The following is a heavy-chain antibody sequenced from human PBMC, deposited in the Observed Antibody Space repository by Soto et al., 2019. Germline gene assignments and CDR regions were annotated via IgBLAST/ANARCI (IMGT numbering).Heavy chain of an antibody. V-gene: IGHV4-34*01. J-gene: IGHJ4*02. Sequence: QVQLQQWGAGLLKPSETLSLTCAVYGGSFSGYYWSWIRQPPGKGLEWIGEINHSGSTNYNPLLKSRVTISIDTSKNQFSLKLSSVTAADTAVYYCARIRVPRGTWQLPRSYFDYWGQGTLVTVSS. CDR1: GGSFSGYY. CDR3: ARIRVPRGTWQLPRSYFDY. D-gene: IGHD2-15*01. CDR2: INHSGST.